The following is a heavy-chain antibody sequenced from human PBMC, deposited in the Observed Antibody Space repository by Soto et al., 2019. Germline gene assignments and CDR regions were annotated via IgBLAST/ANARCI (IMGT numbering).Heavy chain of an antibody. J-gene: IGHJ4*02. CDR2: IKSKTDGGTT. CDR3: TTAPSIDDY. CDR1: GFNFRNAW. V-gene: IGHV3-15*01. Sequence: EVPLVESGGGLVKPGESLRLACAASGFNFRNAWMSWVRQAPGKGLEWVGRIKSKTDGGTTDYAAPVKGRFTISRDDSKNTLDLQMDSLKTEDTAVYYCTTAPSIDDYWGQGTLVTVSS.